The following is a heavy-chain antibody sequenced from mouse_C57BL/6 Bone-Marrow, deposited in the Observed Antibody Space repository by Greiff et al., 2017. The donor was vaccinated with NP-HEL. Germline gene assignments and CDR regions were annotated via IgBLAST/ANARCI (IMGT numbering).Heavy chain of an antibody. CDR3: AITHVYYYGSSLYYYAMDD. CDR2: INPSTGGT. CDR1: GYSFTGYY. Sequence: VQLQQSGPELVKPGASVKISCKASGYSFTGYYMNWVKQSPEKSLEWIGEINPSTGGTTYNQKFKAKATLTVDKSSSTAYMQLKSLTSEDSAVYYCAITHVYYYGSSLYYYAMDDWGQGTSVTVSS. V-gene: IGHV1-42*01. J-gene: IGHJ4*01. D-gene: IGHD1-1*01.